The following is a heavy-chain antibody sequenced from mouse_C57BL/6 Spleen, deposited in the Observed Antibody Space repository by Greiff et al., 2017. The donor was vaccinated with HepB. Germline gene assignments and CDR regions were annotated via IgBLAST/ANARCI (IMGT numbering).Heavy chain of an antibody. D-gene: IGHD2-1*01. Sequence: QVHVKPPGAELVMPGASVKLSCKASGYTFTSYWMHWVTQRPGQGLEWIGEIDPSDSYTNYNQKFKGKSTLTVDKSSSTAYMQLSSLTSEDSAVYDWARNRDGNYVVDYWGQGTTLTVSS. CDR3: ARNRDGNYVVDY. CDR1: GYTFTSYW. CDR2: IDPSDSYT. V-gene: IGHV1-69*01. J-gene: IGHJ2*01.